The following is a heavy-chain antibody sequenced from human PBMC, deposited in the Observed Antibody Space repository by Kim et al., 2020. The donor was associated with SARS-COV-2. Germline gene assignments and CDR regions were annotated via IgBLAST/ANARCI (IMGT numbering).Heavy chain of an antibody. CDR1: GFTFSSYA. D-gene: IGHD5-12*01. CDR3: AKDFVEMATIKGDY. V-gene: IGHV3-23*01. Sequence: GGSLRLSCAASGFTFSSYAMSWVRQAPGKGLEWVSAISGSGGSTYYADSVKGRFTISRDNSKNTLYLQMNSLRAEDTPVYYCAKDFVEMATIKGDYWGQGTLVTVSS. J-gene: IGHJ4*02. CDR2: ISGSGGST.